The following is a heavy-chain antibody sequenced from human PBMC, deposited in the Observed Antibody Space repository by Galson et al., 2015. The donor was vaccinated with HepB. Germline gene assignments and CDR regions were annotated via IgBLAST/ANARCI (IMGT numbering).Heavy chain of an antibody. D-gene: IGHD4-17*01. Sequence: SLRLSCAASGFTFGDYAMSWFRQAPGKGLEWVGFIRSKAYGGTTEYAASVKGRFTISRDDSKSIAYLQMNSLKTEDTAVYYCTRAGFGHYGDYASIYYYYYMDVWGKGTTVTVSS. V-gene: IGHV3-49*03. CDR1: GFTFGDYA. J-gene: IGHJ6*03. CDR3: TRAGFGHYGDYASIYYYYYMDV. CDR2: IRSKAYGGTT.